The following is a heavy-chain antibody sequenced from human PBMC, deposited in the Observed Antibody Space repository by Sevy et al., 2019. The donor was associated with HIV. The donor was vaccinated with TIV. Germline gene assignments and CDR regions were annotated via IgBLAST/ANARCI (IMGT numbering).Heavy chain of an antibody. CDR1: GFTFSNYD. D-gene: IGHD2-21*02. J-gene: IGHJ4*02. V-gene: IGHV3-30*04. CDR2: LSHDGNYK. CDR3: ARLFSCGGDCYYLDY. Sequence: GGSLRLSCAASGFTFSNYDMHWVRQAPGKGLEWVAVLSHDGNYKNYADSVKVGFTISRDDFKNRLCLQMSSLRPEDTAVYFCARLFSCGGDCYYLDYWGQGALVTVSS.